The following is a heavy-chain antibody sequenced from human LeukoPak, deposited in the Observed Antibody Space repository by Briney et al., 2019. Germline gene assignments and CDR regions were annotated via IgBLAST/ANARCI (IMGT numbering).Heavy chain of an antibody. CDR3: AREIAGSGLAFDI. J-gene: IGHJ3*02. Sequence: GGSLRLSCAASGFTLSSYEMNWVRQAPGKGLEWVSYISSSGSTKYYTDSVRGRFTISRDNAKNSLSLQMSSLRAEDTAVYYCAREIAGSGLAFDIWGQGTMVTVSS. CDR2: ISSSGSTK. D-gene: IGHD6-13*01. V-gene: IGHV3-48*03. CDR1: GFTLSSYE.